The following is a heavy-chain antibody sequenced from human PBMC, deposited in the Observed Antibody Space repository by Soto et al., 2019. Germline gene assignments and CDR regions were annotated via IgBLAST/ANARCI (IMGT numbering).Heavy chain of an antibody. J-gene: IGHJ6*02. CDR2: IYPGDSDT. CDR1: GYTVLTWHNFTSYW. CDR3: VRMGFSGGGYLSYYYYGMDI. D-gene: IGHD5-12*01. Sequence: PGESLKNSCMCSGYTVLTWHNFTSYWIAWVRQMPGEGLEWMGIIYPGDSDTRYSPSFQGQVTISADKSISTAYLQWSSLKASDTAMYYCVRMGFSGGGYLSYYYYGMDIWGQGTTDTVSS. V-gene: IGHV5-51*01.